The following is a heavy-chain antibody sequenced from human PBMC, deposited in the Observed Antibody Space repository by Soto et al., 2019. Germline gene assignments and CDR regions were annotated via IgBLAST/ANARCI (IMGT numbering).Heavy chain of an antibody. Sequence: PGGSLRLSGTSSGFTVSSNYISWVRQAPGKGLEWVSVIYSGGSTYYADSVKGRFTISRDNSKNTLYLQMNSLRAEDTAVYYCARQSRRITMVRGDNDAFDIWGQGTMVTVSS. D-gene: IGHD3-10*01. V-gene: IGHV3-53*01. CDR3: ARQSRRITMVRGDNDAFDI. CDR2: IYSGGST. CDR1: GFTVSSNY. J-gene: IGHJ3*02.